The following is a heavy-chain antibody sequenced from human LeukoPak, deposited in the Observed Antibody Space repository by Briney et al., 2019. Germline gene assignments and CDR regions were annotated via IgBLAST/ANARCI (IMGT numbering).Heavy chain of an antibody. CDR1: GASVSSASY. D-gene: IGHD1-26*01. CDR2: IYNGVNT. Sequence: SETLSPTCTVSGASVSSASYWTWIRQPPGKGVEWIAHIYNGVNTNYNPSLKSRVTISVDTSKNQFSLRLNSVTAADTAVYYCARSRAFNSGAFDPWGQGSLVTVSS. J-gene: IGHJ5*02. V-gene: IGHV4-61*01. CDR3: ARSRAFNSGAFDP.